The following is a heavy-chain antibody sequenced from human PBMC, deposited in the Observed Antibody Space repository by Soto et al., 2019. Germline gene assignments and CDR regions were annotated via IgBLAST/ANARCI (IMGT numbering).Heavy chain of an antibody. Sequence: GSLRLSCAASGFTFSSYGMHWVRQAPGKGLEWVAVISYDGSNKYYADSVKGRFTISRDNSKNTLYLQMNSLRAEDTAVYYCAKDPRAAAGTHSDAFDIWGQGTMVTVSS. CDR1: GFTFSSYG. D-gene: IGHD6-13*01. CDR3: AKDPRAAAGTHSDAFDI. CDR2: ISYDGSNK. V-gene: IGHV3-30*18. J-gene: IGHJ3*02.